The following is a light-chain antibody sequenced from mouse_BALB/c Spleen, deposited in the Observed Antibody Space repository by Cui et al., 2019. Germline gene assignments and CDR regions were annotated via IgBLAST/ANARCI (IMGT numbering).Light chain of an antibody. Sequence: QIVLSQSPAIMSASPGEKVTMTCIASSSVSYMYWYKQKPGSYPRLLIYDTSNLASGVPVRFSGSGSGTSYSLTISRMEAEDAATYYCQQWSSYPRTFGGGTKLEIK. J-gene: IGKJ1*01. V-gene: IGKV4-55*01. CDR2: DTS. CDR1: SSVSY. CDR3: QQWSSYPRT.